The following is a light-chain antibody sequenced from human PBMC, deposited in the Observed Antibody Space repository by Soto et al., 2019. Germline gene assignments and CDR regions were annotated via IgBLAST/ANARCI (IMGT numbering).Light chain of an antibody. Sequence: QSVLTQPRSVSGSPGQSVTISCTGTSSNVGGYNFVSWYRQEPGKAPKLMVYDVSKRPSGVPDRFSGSKSGNTASLTMSGLQAEDEGDYYCCSYAGSFTLLFGGGTKLTVL. CDR3: CSYAGSFTLL. CDR2: DVS. CDR1: SSNVGGYNF. V-gene: IGLV2-11*01. J-gene: IGLJ3*02.